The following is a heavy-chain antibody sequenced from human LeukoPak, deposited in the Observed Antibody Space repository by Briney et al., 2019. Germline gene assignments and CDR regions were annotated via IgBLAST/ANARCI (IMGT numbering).Heavy chain of an antibody. CDR1: GFTFTNYA. CDR3: AKRSDYGSNGNYFDS. CDR2: IGPGGGDT. Sequence: GGSPRLSCAASGFTFTNYAMSWVRQSPGKGLESVSTIGPGGGDTYYANSVKGRFTISRDNSKNTLYLQMKSLRAEDTALYYCAKRSDYGSNGNYFDSWGQGTPVTVSS. J-gene: IGHJ4*02. D-gene: IGHD4-23*01. V-gene: IGHV3-23*01.